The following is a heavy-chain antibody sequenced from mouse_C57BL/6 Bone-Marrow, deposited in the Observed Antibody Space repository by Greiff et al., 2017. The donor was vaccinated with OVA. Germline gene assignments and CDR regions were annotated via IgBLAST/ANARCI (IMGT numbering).Heavy chain of an antibody. CDR3: ASYDGYLFAY. Sequence: DVQLVESGGGLVKPGGSLKLSCAASGFTFSDYGMHWVRQAPEKGLEWVAYISSGSSTIYYADTVKGRFTISRDNAKNTLFLQMTSLRSEDTAMYYCASYDGYLFAYWGQGTLVTVSA. V-gene: IGHV5-17*01. CDR1: GFTFSDYG. D-gene: IGHD2-3*01. CDR2: ISSGSSTI. J-gene: IGHJ3*01.